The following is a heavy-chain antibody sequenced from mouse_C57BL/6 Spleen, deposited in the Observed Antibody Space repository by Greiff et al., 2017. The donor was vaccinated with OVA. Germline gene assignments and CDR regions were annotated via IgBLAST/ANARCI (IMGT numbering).Heavy chain of an antibody. CDR1: GYTFTDYT. Sequence: QVQLKESDAELVKPGASVKISCKASGYTFTDYTIHWMKQRPEQGLEWIGYIYPRDGSTKYNEKFKGKATLTADKSSSTAYMQLNSLTSEDSAVYFGGRMVELLPGYIDVWGTGTTVTVSS. D-gene: IGHD1-1*02. CDR3: GRMVELLPGYIDV. CDR2: IYPRDGST. J-gene: IGHJ1*03. V-gene: IGHV1-78*01.